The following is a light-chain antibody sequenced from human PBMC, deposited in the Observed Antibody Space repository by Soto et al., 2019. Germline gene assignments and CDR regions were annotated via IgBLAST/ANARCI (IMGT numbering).Light chain of an antibody. CDR1: QSVRNK. Sequence: EIVMTQSPATLSVSPGERVTLSCRASQSVRNKLAWYQQKPGQTPRLLIYDSSSRATGIPARFSGSGSGTEFTLTISSLQSEDIAVYYCQQYNNWPPEYTFGQGTKLEIK. V-gene: IGKV3-15*01. CDR2: DSS. CDR3: QQYNNWPPEYT. J-gene: IGKJ2*01.